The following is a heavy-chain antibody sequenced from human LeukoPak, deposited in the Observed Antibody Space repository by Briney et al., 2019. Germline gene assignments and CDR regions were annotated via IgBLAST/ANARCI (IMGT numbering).Heavy chain of an antibody. CDR1: GYTFTSYY. CDR3: ARGSLSSSYYYYYYMDV. J-gene: IGHJ6*03. CDR2: INPSGGST. Sequence: GASVKVSCKASGYTFTSYYMHWVRQAPGQGLEWMGIINPSGGSTSYAQKFQGRVTMTRDMSTSTVYMELSSLRSEDTAVYYCARGSLSSSYYYYYYMDVWGKGTTVTVSS. V-gene: IGHV1-46*01.